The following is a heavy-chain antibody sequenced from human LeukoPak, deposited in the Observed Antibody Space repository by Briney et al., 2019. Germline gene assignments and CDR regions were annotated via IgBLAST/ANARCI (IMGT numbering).Heavy chain of an antibody. CDR3: ARGSSSWYVAYYYYYMDV. J-gene: IGHJ6*03. CDR1: GGSFSGYY. V-gene: IGHV4-34*01. CDR2: INHSGST. D-gene: IGHD6-13*01. Sequence: SETLSLTCAVYGGSFSGYYWSWIRQPPGKGLEWIGVINHSGSTNYNPSLKSRVTISVDTSKNQFSLKLSSVTAADTAVYYCARGSSSWYVAYYYYYMDVWGKGTTVTVSS.